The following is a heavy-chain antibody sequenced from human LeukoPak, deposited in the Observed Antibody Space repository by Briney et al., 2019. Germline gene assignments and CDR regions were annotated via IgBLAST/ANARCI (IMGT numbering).Heavy chain of an antibody. CDR3: ARVYAPH. Sequence: QAGGSLRLSCAASGFTFSSYEMNWVRQAPGKGLEWVSAISGRGGTTYYADSVKGRLTISRDNSKNTLYLQMDSLRAEDTAVYYCARVYAPHWGQGTLVTVSS. J-gene: IGHJ4*02. CDR2: ISGRGGTT. CDR1: GFTFSSYE. D-gene: IGHD2/OR15-2a*01. V-gene: IGHV3-23*01.